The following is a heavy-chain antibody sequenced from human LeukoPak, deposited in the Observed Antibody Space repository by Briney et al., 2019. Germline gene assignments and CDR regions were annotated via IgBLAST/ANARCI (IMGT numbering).Heavy chain of an antibody. CDR2: INLKGSAT. CDR3: PTTPPNNYGMDV. Sequence: WASVKVSCKASGYVSYDCYLRWVRQAPGQGLEWVGIINLKGSATNMAPKFQGRITLAWDLSTSTVYMEMSSLRSDDSAIYYCPTTPPNNYGMDVWGQGTTVSVSS. CDR1: GYVSYDCY. V-gene: IGHV1-46*02. J-gene: IGHJ6*02. D-gene: IGHD3-16*01.